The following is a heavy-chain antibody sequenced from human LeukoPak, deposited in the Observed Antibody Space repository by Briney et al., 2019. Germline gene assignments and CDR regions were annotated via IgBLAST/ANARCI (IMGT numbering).Heavy chain of an antibody. V-gene: IGHV3-30*02. J-gene: IGHJ4*02. CDR3: ARDYGDPKPLDY. D-gene: IGHD4-17*01. CDR2: IRYDGSNK. Sequence: PGGSLRLSCAASGFTFSSYGMHWVRQAPGKGLEWVAFIRYDGSNKYYADSVKGRFTISRDNSKNTLYLQMNSLRAEDTAVYYCARDYGDPKPLDYWGQGTLVTVSS. CDR1: GFTFSSYG.